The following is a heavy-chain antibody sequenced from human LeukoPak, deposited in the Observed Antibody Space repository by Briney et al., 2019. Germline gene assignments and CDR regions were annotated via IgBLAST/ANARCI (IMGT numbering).Heavy chain of an antibody. CDR2: IYHSGST. D-gene: IGHD5-12*01. CDR3: ARGTLGGYSGYDPIS. V-gene: IGHV4-38-2*02. J-gene: IGHJ5*02. CDR1: GYSISSGYY. Sequence: SETLSLTCTVSGYSISSGYYWGWIRQPPGKGLEWIGSIYHSGSTYYNPSLKSRVTISVDTSTNQFSLKLSSVTAADTAVYYCARGTLGGYSGYDPISWDQRTLVTVSS.